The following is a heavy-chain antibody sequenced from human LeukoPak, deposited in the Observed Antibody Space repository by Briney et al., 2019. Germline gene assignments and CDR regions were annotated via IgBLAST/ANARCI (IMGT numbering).Heavy chain of an antibody. J-gene: IGHJ4*02. CDR3: ARDGSSIVSLDY. CDR2: MNPNSGNT. D-gene: IGHD2-15*01. Sequence: ASVKVSCKASGYTFTSYDINWVRQATGQGLEWMGWMNPNSGNTGYAQKFQGRVTITRNTSISTAYMELSSLRSEDTAVYYCARDGSSIVSLDYWGQGTLVTVSS. CDR1: GYTFTSYD. V-gene: IGHV1-8*03.